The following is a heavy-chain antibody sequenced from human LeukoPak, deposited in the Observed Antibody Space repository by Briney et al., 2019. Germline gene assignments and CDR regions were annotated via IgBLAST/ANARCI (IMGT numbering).Heavy chain of an antibody. Sequence: PGGSLRLSCAASGFTFSSYAMSWVRQAPGKGLEWVSGIIGSGGSTYYADSVKGRFTISRDNSRSTLYLQMNSPRAEDTAVYYCAILPGYSSGWYEVNYWGQGTLVTVSS. CDR3: AILPGYSSGWYEVNY. D-gene: IGHD6-13*01. V-gene: IGHV3-23*01. J-gene: IGHJ4*02. CDR1: GFTFSSYA. CDR2: IIGSGGST.